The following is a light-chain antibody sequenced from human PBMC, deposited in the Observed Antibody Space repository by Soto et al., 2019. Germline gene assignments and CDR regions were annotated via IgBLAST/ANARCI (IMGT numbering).Light chain of an antibody. CDR3: QQYSTLPHT. V-gene: IGKV3-20*01. CDR2: GIS. Sequence: ESVLTQSPGTLSLSPGERATLSCRTSQSVSNSFFAPYQQKTGQAPRLLIYGISSRATGIPDRFSGSGSGTDFTLSISRLEPEDFVVDVCQQYSTLPHTFGQGNKLE. CDR1: QSVSNSF. J-gene: IGKJ2*01.